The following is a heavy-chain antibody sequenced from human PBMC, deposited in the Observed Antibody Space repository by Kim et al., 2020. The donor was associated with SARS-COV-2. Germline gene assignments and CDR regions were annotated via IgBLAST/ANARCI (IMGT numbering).Heavy chain of an antibody. D-gene: IGHD6-19*01. CDR3: ARSRGAVAGPGWFDP. V-gene: IGHV4-34*01. CDR1: GGSFSGYY. J-gene: IGHJ5*02. Sequence: SETLSLTCAVYGGSFSGYYWSWIRQPPGKGLEWIGEINHSGSTNYNPSLKSRVTISVDTSKNQFSLKLSSVTAADTAVYYCARSRGAVAGPGWFDPWGQG. CDR2: INHSGST.